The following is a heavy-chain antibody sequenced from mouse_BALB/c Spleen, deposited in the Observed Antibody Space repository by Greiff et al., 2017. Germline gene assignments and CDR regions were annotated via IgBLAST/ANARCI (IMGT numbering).Heavy chain of an antibody. CDR3: ARSLCGSSSGFAY. V-gene: IGHV2-9*02. CDR1: GFSLSSYG. J-gene: IGHJ3*01. Sequence: VNVVESGPGLVAPSQSLSITCTVSGFSLSSYGVYWVRQPPGKGLEWLGVIWAGVSTNYNSALMSRLSISKDNSKSQVFLKMNSLQTDDTAMYYCARSLCGSSSGFAYWGQGTLVTVSA. CDR2: IWAGVST. D-gene: IGHD1-1*01.